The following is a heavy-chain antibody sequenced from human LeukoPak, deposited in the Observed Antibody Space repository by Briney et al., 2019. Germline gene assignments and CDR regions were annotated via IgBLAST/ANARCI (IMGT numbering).Heavy chain of an antibody. CDR3: ARGGAYDSSGYYWSYYYYYGTDV. V-gene: IGHV3-11*06. Sequence: PGGSLRLSCVASGFTFSNAWMSWVRQAPGKGLEWVSYISSSSSYTNYADSVKGRFTISRDNAKNSLYLQMNSLRAEDTAVYYCARGGAYDSSGYYWSYYYYYGTDVWGQGTTVTVSS. CDR2: ISSSSSYT. J-gene: IGHJ6*02. CDR1: GFTFSNAW. D-gene: IGHD3-22*01.